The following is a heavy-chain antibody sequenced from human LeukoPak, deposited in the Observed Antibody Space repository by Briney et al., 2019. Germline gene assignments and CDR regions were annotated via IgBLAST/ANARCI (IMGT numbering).Heavy chain of an antibody. CDR2: IIPIFGTA. V-gene: IGHV1-69*06. J-gene: IGHJ6*04. D-gene: IGHD5-18*01. CDR1: GGTFSSYA. Sequence: GASVKVSCKASGGTFSSYAISWVRQAPGQGLEWMGGIIPIFGTANYAQEFQGRVTITADKSTSTAYMELSSLRSEDTAVYYCARDPGTTAMVRYGMDVWGKGTTVTVSS. CDR3: ARDPGTTAMVRYGMDV.